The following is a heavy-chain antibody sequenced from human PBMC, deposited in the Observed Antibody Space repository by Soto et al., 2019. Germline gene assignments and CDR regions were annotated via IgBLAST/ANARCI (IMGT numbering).Heavy chain of an antibody. CDR2: IIPILGIA. Sequence: GVSVKVSRKASGGTFSSYTISWVRQAPGQGLEWMGRIIPILGIANYAQKFQGRVTITADKSTSTAYVELRSLRSDDTAVYYCARAQTPTESDFWGQGTLVTVSS. V-gene: IGHV1-69*02. D-gene: IGHD4-4*01. CDR1: GGTFSSYT. J-gene: IGHJ4*02. CDR3: ARAQTPTESDF.